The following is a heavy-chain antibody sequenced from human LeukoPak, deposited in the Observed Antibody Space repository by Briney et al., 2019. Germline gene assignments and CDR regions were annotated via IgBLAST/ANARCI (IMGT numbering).Heavy chain of an antibody. J-gene: IGHJ4*02. CDR2: INYNWRT. CDR3: ARDIDDVGALLDF. D-gene: IGHD1-26*01. V-gene: IGHV4-39*07. Sequence: SETLSLTCTISDDSISSDRYFWAWIRQPPGGGLEWIASINYNWRTYYNPSLKSRLTISIDTAKRQFSLKLTSVTAADTALYYCARDIDDVGALLDFWGQGTLVTVSS. CDR1: DDSISSDRYF.